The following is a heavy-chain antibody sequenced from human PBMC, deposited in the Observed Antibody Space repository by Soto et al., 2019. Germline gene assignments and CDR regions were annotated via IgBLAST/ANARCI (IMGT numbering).Heavy chain of an antibody. Sequence: GSLRLSCAGRGCTFGDYYMSWIRLAPGKGLEWVSYISSSGSTIYYADSVKGRFTISRDNAKNSLYLQMNSLRAEDTAVYYCARYYDFWSGSPFDYWGQGTMVTVSS. J-gene: IGHJ4*02. CDR2: ISSSGSTI. V-gene: IGHV3-11*01. D-gene: IGHD3-3*01. CDR3: ARYYDFWSGSPFDY. CDR1: GCTFGDYY.